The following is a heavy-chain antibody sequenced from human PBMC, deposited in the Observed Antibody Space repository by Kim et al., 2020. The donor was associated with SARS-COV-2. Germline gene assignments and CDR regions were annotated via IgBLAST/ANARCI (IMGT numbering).Heavy chain of an antibody. CDR3: ARDPSIAVAGHLDY. Sequence: AQKFQGRVTSTADKSTSTAYMERSSLRSEDTAVYYCARDPSIAVAGHLDYWGQGTLVTVSS. J-gene: IGHJ4*02. V-gene: IGHV1-69*04. D-gene: IGHD6-19*01.